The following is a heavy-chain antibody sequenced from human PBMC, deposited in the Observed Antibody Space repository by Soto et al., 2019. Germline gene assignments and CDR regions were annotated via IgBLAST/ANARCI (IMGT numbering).Heavy chain of an antibody. CDR3: AGPGYSSQDY. J-gene: IGHJ4*02. CDR2: ISGSGDGT. V-gene: IGHV3-23*01. D-gene: IGHD5-18*01. CDR1: GFTFSSFA. Sequence: RLSCAASGFTFSSFALSWVRQAPGKGLEWVSAISGSGDGTDYADSVKGRFTISRDNSKNTLYLQMNSLRAEDTAVYYCAGPGYSSQDYCCQGALGTVSS.